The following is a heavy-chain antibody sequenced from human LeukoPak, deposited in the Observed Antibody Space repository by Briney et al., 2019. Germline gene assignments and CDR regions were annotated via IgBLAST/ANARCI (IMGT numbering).Heavy chain of an antibody. CDR1: GFTFSSYW. CDR3: ARDRVVDMITFGGVIGDFDY. V-gene: IGHV3-7*01. CDR2: IKQDGSEK. Sequence: TGGSLRLSCAASGFTFSSYWMSWVRQAPGKGLAWVANIKQDGSEKYYVDSVKGRFTISRDNAKNSLYLQMNSLRAEDTAVYYCARDRVVDMITFGGVIGDFDYWGQGTLVTVSS. D-gene: IGHD3-16*02. J-gene: IGHJ4*02.